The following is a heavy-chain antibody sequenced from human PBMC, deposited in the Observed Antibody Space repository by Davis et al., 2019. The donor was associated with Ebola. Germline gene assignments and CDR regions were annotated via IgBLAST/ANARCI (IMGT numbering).Heavy chain of an antibody. CDR3: ARVPFWSGYYQPKNGMDV. V-gene: IGHV3-21*04. CDR2: ISSSSSYT. CDR1: GFTFSSYS. D-gene: IGHD3-3*01. Sequence: GGSLRLSCAASGFTFSSYSMNWVRQAPGKGLEWVSSISSSSSYTYYADSVKGRFTISRHNSKNTLYLQMNSLRAEDTAVYYCARVPFWSGYYQPKNGMDVWGQGTTVTVSS. J-gene: IGHJ6*02.